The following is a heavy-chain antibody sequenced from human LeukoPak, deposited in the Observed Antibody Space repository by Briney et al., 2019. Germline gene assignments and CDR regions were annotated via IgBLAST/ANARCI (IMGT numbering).Heavy chain of an antibody. CDR2: IYYSGST. D-gene: IGHD3-3*02. CDR1: GGSISSYY. V-gene: IGHV4-59*01. Sequence: PSETLSLTCTVSGGSISSYYWSWIRQPPGKGLEWIGYIYYSGSTNYNPSLKSRVTISVDTSKNQFSLKLSSVTAADTAVYYCASHPGISYGMDVWGQGTTVTVSS. J-gene: IGHJ6*02. CDR3: ASHPGISYGMDV.